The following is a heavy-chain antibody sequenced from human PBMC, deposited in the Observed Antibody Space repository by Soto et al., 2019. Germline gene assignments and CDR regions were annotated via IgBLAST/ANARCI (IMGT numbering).Heavy chain of an antibody. Sequence: GQLVQSGPEVKKPGASVKVSCKASGYTFIRYGISWVRQAPGQGLEWMGWVSGYNGDTKYAQKVQGRVTMTIDTSTYTAYIELRSLTSDDTAKYYCAKNGQHPYYYYGMDVWGQGTTVTVSS. CDR1: GYTFIRYG. CDR2: VSGYNGDT. D-gene: IGHD2-8*01. J-gene: IGHJ6*02. CDR3: AKNGQHPYYYYGMDV. V-gene: IGHV1-18*01.